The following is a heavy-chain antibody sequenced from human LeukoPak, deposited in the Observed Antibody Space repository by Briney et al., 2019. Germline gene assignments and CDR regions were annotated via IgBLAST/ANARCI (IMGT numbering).Heavy chain of an antibody. CDR2: ISYDGNNK. CDR3: ARSIAAAVDY. CDR1: GFTFSSYA. Sequence: GGSLRLSCAASGFTFSSYAMHWVRQAPGKGLEWVAVISYDGNNKYYADSVKGRFTISRDNSKNTLYLQMNSLRAEDTAVYYCARSIAAAVDYWGQGTLVTVSS. J-gene: IGHJ4*02. D-gene: IGHD6-13*01. V-gene: IGHV3-30*04.